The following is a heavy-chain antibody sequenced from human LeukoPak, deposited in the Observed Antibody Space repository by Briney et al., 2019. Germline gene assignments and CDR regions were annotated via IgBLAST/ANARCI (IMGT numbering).Heavy chain of an antibody. CDR3: AKGAYDYIEIAYFDS. CDR2: LIGSSGST. V-gene: IGHV3-23*01. D-gene: IGHD5-12*01. CDR1: GFTSTNFA. Sequence: GGSLRLSCVVAGFTSTNFAMNWVRQAPGKGLEWVSVLIGSSGSTDYADSVKGRFTISRDKSKNTVFLQMNSLRAEDTAIYYCAKGAYDYIEIAYFDSWGQGTLVTVSS. J-gene: IGHJ4*02.